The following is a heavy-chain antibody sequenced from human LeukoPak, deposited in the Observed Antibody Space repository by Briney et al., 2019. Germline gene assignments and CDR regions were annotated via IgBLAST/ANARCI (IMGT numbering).Heavy chain of an antibody. CDR2: IWYDGSNK. CDR3: ARSPIAAPYAFDI. V-gene: IGHV3-33*01. D-gene: IGHD6-13*01. J-gene: IGHJ3*02. Sequence: PGGCLRLSCAAPAVTFSSYCVHWVRQAPCKGLEWVEVIWYDGSNKYYADSVKGRFTISRDNSKNTLYLQMNSLRAEDTAVYYCARSPIAAPYAFDIWGQGTMVTVSS. CDR1: AVTFSSYC.